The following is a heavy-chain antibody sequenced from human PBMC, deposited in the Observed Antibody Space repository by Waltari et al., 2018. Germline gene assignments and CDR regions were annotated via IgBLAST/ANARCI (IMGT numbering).Heavy chain of an antibody. CDR2: IYHSGST. D-gene: IGHD2-15*01. J-gene: IGHJ4*02. CDR3: ARQGGCSGGSCSLVGY. Sequence: QVQLQESGPGLVKPSETLSLTCAVSGYSISSGYHSCWIRPPPGKGLEWIGSIYHSGSTYYNPSLKSRVTISVDTSKNQFSLKLSSVTAADTAVYYCARQGGCSGGSCSLVGYWGQGTLVTVSS. V-gene: IGHV4-38-2*01. CDR1: GYSISSGYH.